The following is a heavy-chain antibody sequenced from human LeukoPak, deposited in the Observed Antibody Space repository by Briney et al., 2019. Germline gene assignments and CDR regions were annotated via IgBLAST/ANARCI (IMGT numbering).Heavy chain of an antibody. CDR1: GFTFSSYG. D-gene: IGHD3-22*01. CDR3: AKDPAYYYDSSGYIDY. CDR2: ISYDGSNK. Sequence: GGSLRLSCAASGFTFSSYGMHWVRQAPGKGLEWAAVISYDGSNKYYADSVKGRFTISRDNSKNTLYLQMNSLRAEDTAVYYCAKDPAYYYDSSGYIDYWGQGTLVTVSS. J-gene: IGHJ4*02. V-gene: IGHV3-30*18.